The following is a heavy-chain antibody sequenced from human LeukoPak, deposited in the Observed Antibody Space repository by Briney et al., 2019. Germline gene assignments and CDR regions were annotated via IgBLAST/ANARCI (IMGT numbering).Heavy chain of an antibody. CDR3: AKDRAPPRTTMTMYYFDY. D-gene: IGHD4-17*01. Sequence: SETLSLTCAVYGGSFSGYFWSWIRQPPGKGLEWIGEINHSGSTNYNPSLKSRVTISVDTSKNQFSLKLSSVTAADTAVYYCAKDRAPPRTTMTMYYFDYWGQGTLVTVSS. V-gene: IGHV4-34*01. CDR2: INHSGST. CDR1: GGSFSGYF. J-gene: IGHJ4*02.